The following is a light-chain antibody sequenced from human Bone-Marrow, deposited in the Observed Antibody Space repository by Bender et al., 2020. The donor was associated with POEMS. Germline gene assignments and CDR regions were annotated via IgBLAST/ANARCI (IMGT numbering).Light chain of an antibody. CDR3: STYTSSSTWV. CDR1: GSDVGGYDY. CDR2: EVT. V-gene: IGLV2-8*01. Sequence: QSVLTQPPSASGSPGQSVTISCTGTGSDVGGYDYVSWYQQHPGKAPKLLICEVTKRPSGVPARFSGSKSGNTASLTVSGLQAEDEADYYCSTYTSSSTWVFGGGTKLTVL. J-gene: IGLJ3*02.